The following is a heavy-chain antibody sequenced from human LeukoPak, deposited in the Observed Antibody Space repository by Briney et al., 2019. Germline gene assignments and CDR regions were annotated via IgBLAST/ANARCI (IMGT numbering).Heavy chain of an antibody. D-gene: IGHD6-19*01. CDR2: IRGSGGST. Sequence: GGSLRLSRAASGFTFSTYAMSWVRQTPGKGLEWVSDIRGSGGSTNYADSVKGRFTISRDNSKNTLYLQMDSLRAEDTAVYYCAKGRSSWFSGSFDYWGQGTLVTVSS. V-gene: IGHV3-23*01. CDR1: GFTFSTYA. J-gene: IGHJ4*02. CDR3: AKGRSSWFSGSFDY.